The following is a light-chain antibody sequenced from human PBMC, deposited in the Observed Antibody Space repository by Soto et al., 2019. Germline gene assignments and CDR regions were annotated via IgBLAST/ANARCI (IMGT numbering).Light chain of an antibody. CDR2: EVT. Sequence: QSVLTQLASVSRSRGRSIASSCPGPSSDVRIYNCVSWYQQLPGKVPKLIIYEVTNRPSGVSNPFAGSKSGNTASLTISGLQAEDEPDYYRSSNPTSSTPVFGTGTKATV. J-gene: IGLJ1*01. CDR3: SSNPTSSTPV. V-gene: IGLV2-14*01. CDR1: SSDVRIYNC.